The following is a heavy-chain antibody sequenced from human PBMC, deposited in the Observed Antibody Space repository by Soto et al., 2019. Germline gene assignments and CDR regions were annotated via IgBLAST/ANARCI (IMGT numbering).Heavy chain of an antibody. CDR1: GDSIISTNW. CDR2: IYQSGST. Sequence: SEPLSLTCAASGDSIISTNWWGWVRQPPGKGLEWIGEIYQSGSTNYNPSLKSRVTISVDKSKNQFSLKLSSVTAADTAVYYCARVGYCSSTSCYRFDCWGQGTLVTVS. J-gene: IGHJ4*02. V-gene: IGHV4-4*02. CDR3: ARVGYCSSTSCYRFDC. D-gene: IGHD2-2*01.